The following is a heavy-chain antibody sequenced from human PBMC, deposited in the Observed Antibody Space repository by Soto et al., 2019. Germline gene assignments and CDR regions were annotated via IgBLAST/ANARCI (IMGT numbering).Heavy chain of an antibody. CDR1: GGTFSRYA. CDR2: ITPMFGTA. CDR3: ARQFHYESSGYSYAY. J-gene: IGHJ4*02. Sequence: GASVKVSCKASGGTFSRYAISWVRRAPGQGLEWMGGITPMFGTANYAQKFQGRVTITADESTSTAYMELSSLRSEDTALYYCARQFHYESSGYSYAYWGQGTLVTVSS. D-gene: IGHD3-22*01. V-gene: IGHV1-69*13.